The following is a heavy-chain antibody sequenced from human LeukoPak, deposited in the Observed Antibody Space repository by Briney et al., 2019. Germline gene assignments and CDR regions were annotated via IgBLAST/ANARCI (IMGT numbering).Heavy chain of an antibody. D-gene: IGHD6-13*01. Sequence: SETLSLTCAVYGGSFSGYYWSWIRQPPGKGLEWIGEINHSGSTNYNPSLKSRVTISVDTSKNQFSPKLSSVTAADTAVYYCARVVAAAGGWFNWFDPWGQGTLVTVSS. CDR1: GGSFSGYY. J-gene: IGHJ5*02. V-gene: IGHV4-34*01. CDR2: INHSGST. CDR3: ARVVAAAGGWFNWFDP.